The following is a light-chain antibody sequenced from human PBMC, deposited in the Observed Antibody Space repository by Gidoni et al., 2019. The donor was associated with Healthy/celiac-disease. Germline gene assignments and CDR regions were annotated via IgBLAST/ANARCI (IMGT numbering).Light chain of an antibody. CDR2: DAS. CDR3: QQYNSYWT. Sequence: GDRVTITCRASQSISSWLAWYQQKPGKAPKLLIYDASSLESGVPSRFSGSGSGTEFTLTISSLQPDDFATYYCQQYNSYWTFGQGTKVEIK. J-gene: IGKJ1*01. V-gene: IGKV1-5*01. CDR1: QSISSW.